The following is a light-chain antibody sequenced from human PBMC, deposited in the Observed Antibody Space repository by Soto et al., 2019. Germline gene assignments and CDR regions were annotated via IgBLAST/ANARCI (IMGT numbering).Light chain of an antibody. CDR2: END. V-gene: IGLV1-51*02. CDR1: SSNIGRNY. CDR3: GAWDRGTKDGG. J-gene: IGLJ3*02. Sequence: QSVLTQPPSVSAAPGEKVTISCSGTSSNIGRNYVSWYQQLPGSAPKLLIYENDRRPSGIPDRFSGSKSGTPATLDITGLETGDEADHYCGAWDRGTKDGGFGGGTKVTVL.